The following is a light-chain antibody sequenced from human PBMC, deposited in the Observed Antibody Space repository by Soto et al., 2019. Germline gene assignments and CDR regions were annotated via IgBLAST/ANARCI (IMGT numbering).Light chain of an antibody. J-gene: IGKJ1*01. V-gene: IGKV1-5*01. CDR1: QSISSW. Sequence: DIQMTQSPSTLSASVGDRVTITCRASQSISSWLAWYQQKPGKAPKLLIYDASSLESGVPSRFSGSGSDTEFTLTISSLQPDDFATYYCQQYNSFWTFGQGTKVEIK. CDR2: DAS. CDR3: QQYNSFWT.